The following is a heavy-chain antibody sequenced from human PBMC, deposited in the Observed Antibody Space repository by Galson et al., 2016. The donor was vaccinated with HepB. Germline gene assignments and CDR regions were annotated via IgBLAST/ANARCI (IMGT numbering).Heavy chain of an antibody. CDR2: TRNRARSHTT. Sequence: SLRLSCAASGFILTDYYMDWVRQAPGKGLEWVGRTRNRARSHTTDYAASVKGRFNISRDNSRSSVYLQMNGLKAVDTAVYYCTRTGVGDFDYWGRGILVTVAS. D-gene: IGHD1-14*01. CDR1: GFILTDYY. J-gene: IGHJ4*02. V-gene: IGHV3-72*01. CDR3: TRTGVGDFDY.